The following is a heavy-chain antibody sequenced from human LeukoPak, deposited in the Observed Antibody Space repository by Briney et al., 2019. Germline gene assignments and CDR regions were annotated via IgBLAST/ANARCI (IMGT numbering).Heavy chain of an antibody. J-gene: IGHJ5*02. V-gene: IGHV4-4*09. CDR1: GGSFSGYY. Sequence: SETLSLTCTVSGGSFSGYYRTWIRQPPGQRLEYIGYIYSSGSPTYNPSLKSRVTISVDASKNQLSLKLSSVTAADTAVYYCARRGVYVDTVVTAGNWFDPWGQGTLVTVSS. CDR2: IYSSGSP. D-gene: IGHD5-18*01. CDR3: ARRGVYVDTVVTAGNWFDP.